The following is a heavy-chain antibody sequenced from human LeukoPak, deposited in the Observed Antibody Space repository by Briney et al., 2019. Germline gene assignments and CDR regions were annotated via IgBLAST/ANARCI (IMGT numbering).Heavy chain of an antibody. D-gene: IGHD2/OR15-2a*01. Sequence: GGSLRLFCAASGFTFSTYWMTWVRQAPGKGLEWVANIKPDGSQKFCVDSVKGRFTISRDNAKNSLYLQMNSLGAEDTAVYYCARDSGNFFVDFWGQGTLVTVSA. CDR2: IKPDGSQK. CDR3: ARDSGNFFVDF. CDR1: GFTFSTYW. J-gene: IGHJ4*02. V-gene: IGHV3-7*01.